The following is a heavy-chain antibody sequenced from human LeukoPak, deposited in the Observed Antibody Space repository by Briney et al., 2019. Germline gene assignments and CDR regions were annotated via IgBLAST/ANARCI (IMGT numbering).Heavy chain of an antibody. J-gene: IGHJ6*02. D-gene: IGHD2-2*01. V-gene: IGHV1-2*02. Sequence: ASVKVSCKASGYTFTDYYIQWVRQAPGQGLEWMGWINPNSGGTNSAQKFQGRVTMTRDTSVSTAYMELSRLRSDDTAVYYCARDHCTSSGCYEYYYYGTDVWGQGTTVTVSS. CDR2: INPNSGGT. CDR1: GYTFTDYY. CDR3: ARDHCTSSGCYEYYYYGTDV.